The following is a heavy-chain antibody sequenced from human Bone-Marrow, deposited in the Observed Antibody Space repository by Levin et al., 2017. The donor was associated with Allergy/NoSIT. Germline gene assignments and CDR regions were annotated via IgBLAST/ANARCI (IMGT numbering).Heavy chain of an antibody. Sequence: RAGGSLRLSCAASGFTFSNYGMSWVRQAPGKGLEWVSGLTGSGGDTYYADSVRGRFTIYRDNSKSTLYLQMNSLRAEDTAVYYCAKEMFVAPGNVHGFDYWGQGTLATVSS. D-gene: IGHD3-10*02. V-gene: IGHV3-23*01. CDR2: LTGSGGDT. CDR3: AKEMFVAPGNVHGFDY. CDR1: GFTFSNYG. J-gene: IGHJ4*02.